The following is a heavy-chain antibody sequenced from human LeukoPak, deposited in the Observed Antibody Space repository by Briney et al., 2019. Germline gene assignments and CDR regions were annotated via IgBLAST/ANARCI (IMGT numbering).Heavy chain of an antibody. V-gene: IGHV4-34*01. CDR3: ARVRRGLWFGELIRYFDY. J-gene: IGHJ4*02. Sequence: SETLSLTCAVYGGSFSGYYWSWIRQPPGKGLEWIGEINHSGSTNYNQSLKSRVTISVDTSKNQFSLKLSSVTAADTAVCYCARVRRGLWFGELIRYFDYWGQGTLVTVSS. CDR2: INHSGST. CDR1: GGSFSGYY. D-gene: IGHD3-10*01.